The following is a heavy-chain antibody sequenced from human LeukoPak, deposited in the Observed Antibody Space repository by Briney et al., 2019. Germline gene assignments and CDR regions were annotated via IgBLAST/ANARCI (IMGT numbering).Heavy chain of an antibody. V-gene: IGHV3-23*01. CDR3: AKTLSVGWVPQYDS. D-gene: IGHD6-19*01. J-gene: IGHJ5*01. CDR1: GFTFSSYA. CDR2: ISGSGDST. Sequence: PGGSLRLSCAASGFTFSSYAVSWVRQAPGKGLEWVSGISGSGDSTHYADSVKGRFTISRDNSKNTLYLQMNSLTDEDTAVYYCAKTLSVGWVPQYDSRGKGVLVTVSS.